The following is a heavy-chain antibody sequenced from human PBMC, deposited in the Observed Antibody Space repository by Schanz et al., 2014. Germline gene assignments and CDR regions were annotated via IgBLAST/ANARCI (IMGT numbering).Heavy chain of an antibody. V-gene: IGHV3-30*18. CDR1: RFTFNAYD. CDR3: VKGGTNTLDS. CDR2: ISHDGSNK. J-gene: IGHJ4*02. Sequence: VQLVESGGNLVKPGGSLRLSCAASRFTFNAYDMYWIRQAPGKGLEWVALISHDGSNKNSADSVKGRFTISRDNSKNTLYLQMNSLRGDDTAIYYCVKGGTNTLDSWGQGTLVTVSS.